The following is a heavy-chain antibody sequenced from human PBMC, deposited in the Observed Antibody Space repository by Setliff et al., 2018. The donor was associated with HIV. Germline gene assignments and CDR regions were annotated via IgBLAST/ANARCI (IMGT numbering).Heavy chain of an antibody. Sequence: ETLSLTCTVSSGSISSYYWNWVRQPPGKGLEWIGSIYYSGSTYYKPSLKSRVTISVDTSKNQFSLKLNSVTAADTAMYYCARVVDADYLDYWGQGTPVTVSS. J-gene: IGHJ4*02. CDR3: ARVVDADYLDY. CDR2: IYYSGST. D-gene: IGHD2-15*01. CDR1: SGSISSYY. V-gene: IGHV4-59*05.